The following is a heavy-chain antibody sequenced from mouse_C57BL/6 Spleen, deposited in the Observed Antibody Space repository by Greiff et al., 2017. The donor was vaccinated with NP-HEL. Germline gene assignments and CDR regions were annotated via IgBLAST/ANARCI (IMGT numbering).Heavy chain of an antibody. CDR3: AGSVPYYTGFDY. CDR1: GYTFTDYY. CDR2: INPYNGGT. J-gene: IGHJ2*01. Sequence: EVQLQQSGPVLVKPGASVKMSCKASGYTFTDYYMNWVKQSHGKSLEWIGVINPYNGGTSYNQKFKGKATLTVDKSSSTAYMELNSLTSEDSAVYYCAGSVPYYTGFDYWGQGTTLTVSS. V-gene: IGHV1-19*01. D-gene: IGHD2-12*01.